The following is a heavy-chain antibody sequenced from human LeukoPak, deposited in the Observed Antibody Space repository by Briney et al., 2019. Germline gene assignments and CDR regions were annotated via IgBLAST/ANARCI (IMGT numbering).Heavy chain of an antibody. D-gene: IGHD6-19*01. J-gene: IGHJ4*02. V-gene: IGHV3-23*01. CDR3: AKDHGSGWGYYFDY. CDR1: GFTFSSYA. CDR2: ISGSGGST. Sequence: GGSLRLSCAASGFTFSSYAMSWVRQAPAKGLEWVSAISGSGGSTYYADSVKGRFTISRDNSKNTLYLQMNSLRAEDTAVYYCAKDHGSGWGYYFDYWGQGTLVTVSS.